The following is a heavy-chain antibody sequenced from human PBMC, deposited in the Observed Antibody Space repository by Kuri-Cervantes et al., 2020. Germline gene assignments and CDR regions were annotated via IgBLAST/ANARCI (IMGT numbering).Heavy chain of an antibody. D-gene: IGHD3-22*01. J-gene: IGHJ4*02. CDR3: ARLVDSSRGPCFDY. V-gene: IGHV4-39*01. CDR2: IYYSGST. CDR1: GGSISSGGYS. Sequence: SETLSLTCAVSGGSISSGGYSWSWIRQPPGKGLEWIGSIYYSGSTYYNPSLKSRVTISVDTSKNQFSLKLSSVTAADTAVYYCARLVDSSRGPCFDYWGQGTLVTVSS.